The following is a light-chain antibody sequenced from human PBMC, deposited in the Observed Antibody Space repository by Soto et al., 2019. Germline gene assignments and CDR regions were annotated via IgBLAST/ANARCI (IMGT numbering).Light chain of an antibody. CDR2: KVS. V-gene: IGKV1-5*03. J-gene: IGKJ1*01. Sequence: DIQMTQSPSTLSASIGDSVTITCRASQTISSWLAWYQQKPGKAPKLLLYKVSTLETGVRSRFSGRGSGTEFTLTISSLQPDDFANYYCQQYSGAWTFGQGTKVEIK. CDR1: QTISSW. CDR3: QQYSGAWT.